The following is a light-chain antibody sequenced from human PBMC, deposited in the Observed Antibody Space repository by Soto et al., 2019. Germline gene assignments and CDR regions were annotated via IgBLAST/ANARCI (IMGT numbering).Light chain of an antibody. CDR2: KAS. CDR3: QHYNSYSEA. Sequence: DVQLDQSPSTLTGSVGDRVTVTCWASQTISSWLAWYQQKPGKAPKLLIYKASTLKSGVPSRFSGSGSGTEFTLTISSLQPDDFATYYCQHYNSYSEAFGQGTKV. J-gene: IGKJ1*01. V-gene: IGKV1-5*03. CDR1: QTISSW.